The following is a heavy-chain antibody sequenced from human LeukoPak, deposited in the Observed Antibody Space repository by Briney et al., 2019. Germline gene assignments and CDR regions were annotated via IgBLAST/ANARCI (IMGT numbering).Heavy chain of an antibody. CDR2: INWNGGSI. CDR3: ARAGTKSTGTTNWFDP. CDR1: GFTFDDYG. J-gene: IGHJ5*02. Sequence: GGSLRLSCAASGFTFDDYGMSWVRQAPGKGLEWVSGINWNGGSIGYADSVKGRFTISRDNAKNSLYLQMNSLRAEDTALYYCARAGTKSTGTTNWFDPWGQGTLVTVSS. V-gene: IGHV3-20*04. D-gene: IGHD1-7*01.